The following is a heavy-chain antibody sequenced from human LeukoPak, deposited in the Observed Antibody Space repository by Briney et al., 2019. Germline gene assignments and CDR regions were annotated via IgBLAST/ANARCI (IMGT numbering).Heavy chain of an antibody. D-gene: IGHD3-10*01. V-gene: IGHV3-21*01. J-gene: IGHJ3*02. CDR2: ISSSSSYI. CDR1: GFTFSSYS. Sequence: GGPLRLFSAASGFTFSSYSMNWVRQAPGKGLEWVSSISSSSSYIYYADSVKGRFTISRDNAKNSLYLQMNSLRAEDTAVYYCAGLLWFGELLYGAFDIWGQGTMVTVSS. CDR3: AGLLWFGELLYGAFDI.